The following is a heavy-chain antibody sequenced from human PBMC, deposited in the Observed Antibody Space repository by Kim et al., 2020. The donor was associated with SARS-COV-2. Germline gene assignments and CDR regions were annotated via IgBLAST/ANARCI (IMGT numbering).Heavy chain of an antibody. CDR1: GFTFDDYA. Sequence: GGSLRLSFAASGFTFDDYAMHWVRQAPGKGLEWVSGISWNSGSIGYADSVKGRFTISRDNAKNSLYLQMNSLRAEDTALYYCAKVREQGYFDLWGRGTLVTVSS. D-gene: IGHD1-26*01. CDR3: AKVREQGYFDL. V-gene: IGHV3-9*01. J-gene: IGHJ2*01. CDR2: ISWNSGSI.